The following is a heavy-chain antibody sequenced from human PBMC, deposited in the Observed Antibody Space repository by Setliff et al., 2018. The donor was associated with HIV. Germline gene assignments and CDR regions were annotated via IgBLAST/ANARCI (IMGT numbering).Heavy chain of an antibody. Sequence: QTGGSLRLSCAASGFTFSSYWMSWVRQAPGKGLEWVANIKQDGSEKYYVDSVKGRFTISRDNAKNSLYLQMNSLRAGDTAVYYCAREIVTLYTGGHYLYGIDVWGQGTAVTV. CDR1: GFTFSSYW. V-gene: IGHV3-7*01. CDR3: AREIVTLYTGGHYLYGIDV. J-gene: IGHJ6*02. CDR2: IKQDGSEK. D-gene: IGHD3-22*01.